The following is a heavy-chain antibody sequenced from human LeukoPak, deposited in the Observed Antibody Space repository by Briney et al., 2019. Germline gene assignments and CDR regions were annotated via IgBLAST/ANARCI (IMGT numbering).Heavy chain of an antibody. J-gene: IGHJ4*02. D-gene: IGHD4-11*01. CDR3: ARTPVSTVTTPDNLDY. CDR1: GGSISSYY. V-gene: IGHV4-59*01. CDR2: IYYSGST. Sequence: SETLSLTCTVSGGSISSYYWSLIRQPPGKGLEWIGYIYYSGSTNYNPSLKSRVTISVDTSKNQFSLKLSSVTAADTAVYYCARTPVSTVTTPDNLDYWGQGTLVTVSS.